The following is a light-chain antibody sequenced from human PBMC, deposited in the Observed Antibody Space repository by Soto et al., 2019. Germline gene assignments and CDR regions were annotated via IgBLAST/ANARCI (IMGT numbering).Light chain of an antibody. CDR2: GAS. J-gene: IGKJ5*01. V-gene: IGKV3-15*01. Sequence: DIVLTQSPGTLSLSPGERATLSCKTSQSSGSNFLAWYQHKPGQAPRLLIYGASTRATGIPARFSGSGSGTEFTLTISSLQSEDFAVYYCQQYNNWPITFGQGTRLEIK. CDR3: QQYNNWPIT. CDR1: QSSGSN.